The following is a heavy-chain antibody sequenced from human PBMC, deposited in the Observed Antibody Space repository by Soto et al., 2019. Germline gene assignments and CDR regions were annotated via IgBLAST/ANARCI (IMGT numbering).Heavy chain of an antibody. CDR3: ARVDIVVVPAAIHYYYGMDV. D-gene: IGHD2-2*01. CDR2: INPNSGGT. Sequence: ASVKVSCKASGYTLTGYYMLWVRQAPGQGLEWMGWINPNSGGTNYAQKFQGRVTMTRDTSISTAYMELSRLRSDDTAVYYCARVDIVVVPAAIHYYYGMDVWGQGTTVTVSS. J-gene: IGHJ6*02. V-gene: IGHV1-2*02. CDR1: GYTLTGYY.